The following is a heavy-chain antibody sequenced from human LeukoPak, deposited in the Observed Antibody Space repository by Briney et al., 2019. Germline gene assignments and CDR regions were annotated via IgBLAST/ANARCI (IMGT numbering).Heavy chain of an antibody. CDR2: FDPEDGET. Sequence: ASVKVSCKVSGYTLTELSMHWVRQAPGKGLEWMGGFDPEDGETIYAQKFQGRATMTEDTSTDTAYMELSSLRSEDTAVYYCATGEGAYCGGDCYSDAFDIWGQGTMVTVSS. CDR3: ATGEGAYCGGDCYSDAFDI. CDR1: GYTLTELS. V-gene: IGHV1-24*01. D-gene: IGHD2-21*02. J-gene: IGHJ3*02.